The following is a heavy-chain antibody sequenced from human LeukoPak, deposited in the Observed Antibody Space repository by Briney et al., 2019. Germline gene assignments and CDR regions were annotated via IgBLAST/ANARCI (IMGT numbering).Heavy chain of an antibody. CDR3: AKARARFDY. Sequence: PGGSLRLSCAASGFTFSNYSMNWVRQAPGKGLEWVSSISGSGGYIYYADSVKGRFTISRDNSKNTLYLQMNRLRAEDTAVYYCAKARARFDYWGQGTLVTVSS. D-gene: IGHD3-10*01. V-gene: IGHV3-21*01. J-gene: IGHJ4*02. CDR1: GFTFSNYS. CDR2: ISGSGGYI.